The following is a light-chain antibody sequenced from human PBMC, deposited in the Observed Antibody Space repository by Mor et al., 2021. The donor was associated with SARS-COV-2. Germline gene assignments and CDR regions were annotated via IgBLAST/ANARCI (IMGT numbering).Light chain of an antibody. V-gene: IGLV6-57*02. J-gene: IGLJ3*02. CDR2: EDN. CDR3: QSYDTGTPVWA. Sequence: SAPTTVIYEDNRRPSGVPDRFSGSIDSSSNSASHTISGLKPEDEAVYYCQSYDTGTPVWAFGGGTRLTVL.